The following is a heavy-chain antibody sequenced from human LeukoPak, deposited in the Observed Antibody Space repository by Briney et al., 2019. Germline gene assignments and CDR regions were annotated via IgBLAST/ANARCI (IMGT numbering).Heavy chain of an antibody. J-gene: IGHJ4*02. CDR3: AKDRIGDGYNFGYFDY. CDR2: ISGSGIAT. V-gene: IGHV3-23*01. D-gene: IGHD5-24*01. Sequence: GGSPRLSCAASGFTFSKYAMNWVRQAPGKGLEWISAISGSGIATYYADSVKGRFTISRDSSKNTLYLQMNSLRAEDTAVYYCAKDRIGDGYNFGYFDYWGQGTLVTVSS. CDR1: GFTFSKYA.